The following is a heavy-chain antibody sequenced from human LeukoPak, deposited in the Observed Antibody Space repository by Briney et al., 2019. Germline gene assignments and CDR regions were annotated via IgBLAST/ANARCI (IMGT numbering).Heavy chain of an antibody. J-gene: IGHJ6*03. V-gene: IGHV3-74*01. CDR3: ARVIAGWLRPLYYMDV. CDR1: GFTFSSYW. Sequence: GGSLRLSCAASGFTFSSYWMHWVRQAPGKGLVWVSRINSDGSSTSYADSVKGRFTISRDNAKNTLYLQMNSLRAEDTAVYYCARVIAGWLRPLYYMDVWGKGTTVTISS. D-gene: IGHD5-12*01. CDR2: INSDGSST.